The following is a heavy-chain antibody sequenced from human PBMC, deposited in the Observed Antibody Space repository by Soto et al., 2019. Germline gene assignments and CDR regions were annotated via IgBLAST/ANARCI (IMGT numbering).Heavy chain of an antibody. V-gene: IGHV3-30*18. Sequence: QVQLVESGGGVVQPGRSLRLSCAASGFTFSSYGMHWVRQAPGKGLEWVAVISYDGSNKYYADSVKGRFTISRDNSKNTLYLQMNSLRAEDTAVYYCAKDAMTHWGQGILVTVSS. CDR2: ISYDGSNK. CDR3: AKDAMTH. CDR1: GFTFSSYG. J-gene: IGHJ1*01.